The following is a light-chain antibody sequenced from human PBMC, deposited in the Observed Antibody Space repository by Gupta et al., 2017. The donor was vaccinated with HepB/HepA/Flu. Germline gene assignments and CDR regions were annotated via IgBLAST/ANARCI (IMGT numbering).Light chain of an antibody. CDR3: AAWDDSLNGDVV. CDR2: SNN. CDR1: SSNIGSNT. J-gene: IGLJ2*01. V-gene: IGLV1-44*01. Sequence: QSVLTQPPSASGTPGQRVTISCSGSSSNIGSNTVNWYQQLPGTAPKLLLFSNNQRPSGVPARFSGSKSGTSASLAISGLQSEDEADYYCAAWDDSLNGDVVFGGGTKLTVL.